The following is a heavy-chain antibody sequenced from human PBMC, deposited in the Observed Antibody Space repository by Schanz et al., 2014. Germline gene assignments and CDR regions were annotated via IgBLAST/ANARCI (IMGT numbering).Heavy chain of an antibody. CDR1: GFAFSTYS. J-gene: IGHJ5*02. CDR3: ARGTHLDL. CDR2: ITSSSYNL. Sequence: VQLVESGGGVVQPGGSLRLSCAASGFAFSTYSMTWVRQAPGKGLEWVSAITSSSYNLYYADSVKDRFTISRDNAKKSVSLQMHSLRGEDTAVYYCARGTHLDLWGQGTLVGVSS. V-gene: IGHV3-21*01.